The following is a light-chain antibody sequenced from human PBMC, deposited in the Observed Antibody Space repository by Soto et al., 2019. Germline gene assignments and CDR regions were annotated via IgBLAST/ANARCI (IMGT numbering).Light chain of an antibody. CDR2: EGS. J-gene: IGLJ2*01. V-gene: IGLV2-23*01. CDR3: CSYAGSTTLV. CDR1: SSDVGSYNL. Sequence: QSALTQPASVSGSPGQSITISCTGTSSDVGSYNLFSWYQQHPAKAPKLMIYEGSKRPSGVSNRFSGSKSGNTASLTISGLQAEDEADYYCCSYAGSTTLVFGGGTKVTVL.